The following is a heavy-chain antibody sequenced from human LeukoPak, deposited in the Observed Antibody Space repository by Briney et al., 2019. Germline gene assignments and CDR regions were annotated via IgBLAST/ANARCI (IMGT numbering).Heavy chain of an antibody. V-gene: IGHV4-61*02. CDR1: GGSISIGGYY. J-gene: IGHJ3*02. Sequence: SQTLSLTCTVSGGSISIGGYYWSWIRQPAGKGLEWIGRIYSDGSSNRSPSLKSRVTISIDTSKNQFSLNLSSVTAADTAVYYCARVIRRDPYNYDGFDIWGQGTMVTVSS. CDR2: IYSDGSS. CDR3: ARVIRRDPYNYDGFDI. D-gene: IGHD5-24*01.